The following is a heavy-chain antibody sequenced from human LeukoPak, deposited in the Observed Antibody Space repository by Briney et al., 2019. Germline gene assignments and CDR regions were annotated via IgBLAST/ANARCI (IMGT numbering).Heavy chain of an antibody. Sequence: GGSLRLSCAASGFTFSNYWMTWVRQAPGKGLEWVANIKQDGSNKYYADSVKGRFTISRDNSKNTLYLQMNSLRAEDTAVYYCAKSSDYYDSRGGAFDIWGQGTMVTVSS. D-gene: IGHD3-22*01. V-gene: IGHV3-7*01. CDR1: GFTFSNYW. CDR2: IKQDGSNK. CDR3: AKSSDYYDSRGGAFDI. J-gene: IGHJ3*02.